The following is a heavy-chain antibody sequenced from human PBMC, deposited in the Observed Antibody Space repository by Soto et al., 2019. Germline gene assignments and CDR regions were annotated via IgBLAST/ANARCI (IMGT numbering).Heavy chain of an antibody. CDR3: VRGDGDYHDGNGYLGRH. CDR2: IKSDGSGT. CDR1: GFPFSSYW. J-gene: IGHJ4*02. V-gene: IGHV3-74*01. D-gene: IGHD3-22*01. Sequence: EVQLVESGGGLVQLGGSLRLSCAASGFPFSSYWMHWVRQVPGKGLMWVSRIKSDGSGTYYADSVQGRFITSRDNAQDTLYLQMNSLRVEDTAVYYCVRGDGDYHDGNGYLGRHWGQGTLVTVSS.